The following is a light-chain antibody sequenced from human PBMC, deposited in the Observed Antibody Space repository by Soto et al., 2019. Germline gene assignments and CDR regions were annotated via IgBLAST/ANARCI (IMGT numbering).Light chain of an antibody. J-gene: IGKJ5*01. Sequence: EIVLTQSPATLSLSPGERATLSCRASQSVSSYLAWYQQKPGQAPRLLIYDASNRATGIPARFSGSGSGTDFTLTISSLEPEDFVVYYCQQRSNFLTFGQGTRLEIK. CDR1: QSVSSY. CDR3: QQRSNFLT. CDR2: DAS. V-gene: IGKV3-11*01.